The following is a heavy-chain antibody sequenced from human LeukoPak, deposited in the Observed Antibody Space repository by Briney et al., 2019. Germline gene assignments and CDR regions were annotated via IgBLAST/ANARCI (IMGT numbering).Heavy chain of an antibody. D-gene: IGHD4-17*01. Sequence: PGGSLRLSCAASGFTFSSYAMSWVRQAPGKGLEWVSAFSVNSNSAYYADSVKGRFTLSRDNPKNTLYLQMNSLRAEDTALYYCAKGVTSSVTPAYDFWGQGTLVTISS. V-gene: IGHV3-23*01. CDR2: FSVNSNSA. J-gene: IGHJ4*02. CDR1: GFTFSSYA. CDR3: AKGVTSSVTPAYDF.